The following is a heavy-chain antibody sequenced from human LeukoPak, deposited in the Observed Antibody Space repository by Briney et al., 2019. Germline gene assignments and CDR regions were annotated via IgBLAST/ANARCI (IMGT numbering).Heavy chain of an antibody. Sequence: GGSLRLSCVASGFTFGKYWMSWVRQAPGKGLEWVANIKLDGSEKNYVDSVKGRFTISRDNTKNSLYLQMNSLRAEDTAEFYCARDQYDTWSRRGNFDSWGQGTLVIVSS. D-gene: IGHD3-3*01. CDR1: GFTFGKYW. J-gene: IGHJ4*02. CDR3: ARDQYDTWSRRGNFDS. CDR2: IKLDGSEK. V-gene: IGHV3-7*03.